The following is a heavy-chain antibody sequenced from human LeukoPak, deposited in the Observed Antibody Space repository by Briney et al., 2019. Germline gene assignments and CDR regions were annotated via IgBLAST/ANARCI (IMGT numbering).Heavy chain of an antibody. CDR3: AKTPAPTGAYYFDY. V-gene: IGHV3-48*01. J-gene: IGHJ4*02. CDR2: ISSSGNTI. Sequence: GGSLRLSCIASKFTFGDYGMNWVRQAPGKGLEWVSFISSSGNTIYYTDSVKGRFTISRDNSKNTLYLQMNSLRAEDTAVYYCAKTPAPTGAYYFDYWGQGTLVTVSS. D-gene: IGHD4-17*01. CDR1: KFTFGDYG.